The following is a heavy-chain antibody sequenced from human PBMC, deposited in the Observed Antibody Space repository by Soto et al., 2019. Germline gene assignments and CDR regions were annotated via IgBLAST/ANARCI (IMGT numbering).Heavy chain of an antibody. Sequence: PSETQSLTCTVSGGSISSSSYYWGWIRQPPGKGLEWIGSIYYSGSTYYNPSLKSRVTISVDTSKNQFSLKLSSVTAADTAVYYCARQGEEYYYYYMDVWGKGTTVTVSS. CDR3: ARQGEEYYYYYMDV. CDR1: GGSISSSSYY. J-gene: IGHJ6*03. CDR2: IYYSGST. D-gene: IGHD1-26*01. V-gene: IGHV4-39*01.